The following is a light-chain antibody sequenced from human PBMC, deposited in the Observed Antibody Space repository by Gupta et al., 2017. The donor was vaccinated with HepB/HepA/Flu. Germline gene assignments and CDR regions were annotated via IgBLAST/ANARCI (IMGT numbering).Light chain of an antibody. CDR2: DAS. Sequence: EIVLTQSPATLSLSPGERATLSCRASQSVGTYLAWFQQKPGQAPRLLIYDASNRATGIPARFSGSGSGTDFTLTISSREPEDFAVYYCQQRSNWPPWTFGQGTXVEIK. J-gene: IGKJ1*01. CDR1: QSVGTY. V-gene: IGKV3-11*01. CDR3: QQRSNWPPWT.